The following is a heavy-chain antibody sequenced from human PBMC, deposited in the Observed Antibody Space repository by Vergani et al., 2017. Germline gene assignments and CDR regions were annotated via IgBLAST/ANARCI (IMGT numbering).Heavy chain of an antibody. D-gene: IGHD5-18*01. V-gene: IGHV4-38-2*01. CDR2: LYASGST. CDR3: ARHLRGYSYGVFDY. J-gene: IGHJ4*02. Sequence: QVQLQESGPGLVKPSETLSLICDVFDFISNGHYWGWIRPSPEKGLEWIGILYASGSTYYSASLKSRVAISIDTSKNRFSLRLSSVTAADTAVYYCARHLRGYSYGVFDYWGQGREVTVSS. CDR1: DFISNGHY.